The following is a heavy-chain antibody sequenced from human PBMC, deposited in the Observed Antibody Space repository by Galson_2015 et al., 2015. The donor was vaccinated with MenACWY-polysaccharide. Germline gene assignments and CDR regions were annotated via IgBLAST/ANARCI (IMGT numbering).Heavy chain of an antibody. J-gene: IGHJ5*02. CDR1: GFTFSTYW. CDR3: AGGGARDAATGWFDP. D-gene: IGHD1-26*01. Sequence: SLRLSCAASGFTFSTYWMSWVRQAPGKGLEWVANIKPDGSERDYVGSVKGRFTISRDNAKNLLYLQMNSLRVEDTAVYYCAGGGARDAATGWFDPWGQGTQVTVSS. V-gene: IGHV3-7*01. CDR2: IKPDGSER.